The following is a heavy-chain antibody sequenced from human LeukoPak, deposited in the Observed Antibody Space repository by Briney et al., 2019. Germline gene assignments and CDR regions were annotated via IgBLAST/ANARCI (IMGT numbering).Heavy chain of an antibody. CDR3: ARDSTPLDYDILTGYQKYYFDY. V-gene: IGHV1-69*05. CDR2: IIPIFGTA. Sequence: RASVKVSCKASGGTFSSYAISWVRQAPGQGLEWMGRIIPIFGTANYAQKFQGRVTITTDESTSTAYMELSSLRSEDTAVYYCARDSTPLDYDILTGYQKYYFDYWGQGTLVTVSS. CDR1: GGTFSSYA. J-gene: IGHJ4*02. D-gene: IGHD3-9*01.